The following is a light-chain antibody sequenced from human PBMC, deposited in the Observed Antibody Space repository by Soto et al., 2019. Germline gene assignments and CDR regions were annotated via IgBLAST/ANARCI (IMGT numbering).Light chain of an antibody. CDR3: QQRYSWLRA. CDR1: QGVSSS. V-gene: IGKV3-15*01. CDR2: SGD. J-gene: IGKJ1*01. Sequence: EGVATQSVAFHSSPKRDTSTLSCSASQGVSSSVAWYQHKPGQSPRLVVYSGDKRAPGIPPRFSGSGSGTDFTLTISSLESDDFAIYYCQQRYSWLRAFGPGTKVDIK.